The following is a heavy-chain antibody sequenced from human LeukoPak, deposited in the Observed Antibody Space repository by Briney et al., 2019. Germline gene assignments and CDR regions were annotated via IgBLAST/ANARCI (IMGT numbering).Heavy chain of an antibody. V-gene: IGHV1-2*02. CDR1: GYTFTDYY. CDR2: INSNTGDT. J-gene: IGHJ4*02. CDR3: ARGRWLQLGGDY. Sequence: ASVKVSCKASGYTFTDYYIHWVRRAPGQGPEWMGWINSNTGDTKYAQKFQDRVTLTQDTSISTAYMELSRLESDDTAVFYCARGRWLQLGGDYRGQGTLVTVSS. D-gene: IGHD5-24*01.